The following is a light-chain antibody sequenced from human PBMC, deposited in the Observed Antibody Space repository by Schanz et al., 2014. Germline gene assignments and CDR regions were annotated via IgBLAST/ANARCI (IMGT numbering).Light chain of an antibody. J-gene: IGKJ4*01. CDR1: QSVSSY. Sequence: EIVLTQSPATLSLSPGERATLSCRASQSVSSYLAWYQQKPGQAPRLLIYDASNRATGIPARFSGSGSGTDFTLTISSLEPEDFAVYYCQQGSTWPITFGGGTKVEIK. V-gene: IGKV3-11*01. CDR3: QQGSTWPIT. CDR2: DAS.